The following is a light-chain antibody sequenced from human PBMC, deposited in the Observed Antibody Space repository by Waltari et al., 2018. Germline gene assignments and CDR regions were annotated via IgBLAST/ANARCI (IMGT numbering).Light chain of an antibody. Sequence: SVLPQPPSVSGAPGQRITISCTGTSTNIGAGYDVHWYLQLPGTAPKHLILVNNNRPSGVPDRCSASKSDTSASLAITGLQAEDVAYYYCQSYDSSLSGVIFGGGPKLTDL. CDR1: STNIGAGYD. J-gene: IGLJ2*01. V-gene: IGLV1-40*01. CDR3: QSYDSSLSGVI. CDR2: VNN.